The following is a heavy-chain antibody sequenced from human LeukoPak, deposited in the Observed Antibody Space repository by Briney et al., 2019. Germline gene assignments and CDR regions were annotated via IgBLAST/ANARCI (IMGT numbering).Heavy chain of an antibody. Sequence: PSETLSLTCTVSGGSISSGGYYWSWIRQHPGKGLEWIGYIYYSGSTYYNPSLKSRVTISVDTSKNQFSLKLSSVTAADTAVYYCSLQARTXXXGMDVWGQGTTVTVSS. CDR3: SLQARTXXXGMDV. D-gene: IGHD4-4*01. CDR1: GGSISSGGYY. CDR2: IYYSGST. J-gene: IGHJ6*02. V-gene: IGHV4-31*03.